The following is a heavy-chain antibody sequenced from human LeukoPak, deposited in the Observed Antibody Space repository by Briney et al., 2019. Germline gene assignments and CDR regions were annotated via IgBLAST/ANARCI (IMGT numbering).Heavy chain of an antibody. D-gene: IGHD6-19*01. V-gene: IGHV1-2*02. CDR3: ARFQWLDYYFDY. J-gene: IGHJ4*02. CDR2: INPNSGGT. Sequence: ASVKVSCKASGYTFTGYYMHWVRQAPGQGLEWMGWINPNSGGTNYAQKFQGRVTMTRDTSISTAYMELSRLRSDDTAVYYCARFQWLDYYFDYWGQGTLVTVSP. CDR1: GYTFTGYY.